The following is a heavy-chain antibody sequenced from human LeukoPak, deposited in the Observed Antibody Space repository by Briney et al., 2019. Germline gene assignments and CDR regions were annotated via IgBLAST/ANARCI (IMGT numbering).Heavy chain of an antibody. CDR1: GFTFSTYA. CDR3: AKRGGYESMAAFDY. J-gene: IGHJ4*02. D-gene: IGHD3-22*01. CDR2: ISPGGTDT. Sequence: PGGSLRLSCAASGFTFSTYAMSWVRQAPGKGLEWASAISPGGTDTYYADSVKGRFTISRDNSKNTLFLQMNSLRAEDTAVYYCAKRGGYESMAAFDYWGQGTLVTVSS. V-gene: IGHV3-23*01.